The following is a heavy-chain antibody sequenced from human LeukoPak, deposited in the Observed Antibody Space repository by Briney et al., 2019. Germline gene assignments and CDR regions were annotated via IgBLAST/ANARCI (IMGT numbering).Heavy chain of an antibody. CDR3: AGTAMRGYYYYYYMDV. J-gene: IGHJ6*03. CDR2: IYTSGST. V-gene: IGHV4-61*02. CDR1: GGSISSGSYY. Sequence: PSQTLSLTCTVSGGSISSGSYYWSWIRQPAGKGLEWIGRIYTSGSTNYNPSLKSRVTISVDTSTNQFSLKLSSVTAAYTAVHYYAGTAMRGYYYYYYMDVWGKGTTVTVSS. D-gene: IGHD2-21*02.